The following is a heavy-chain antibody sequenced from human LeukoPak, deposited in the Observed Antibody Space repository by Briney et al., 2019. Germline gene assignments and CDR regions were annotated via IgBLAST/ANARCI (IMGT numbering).Heavy chain of an antibody. D-gene: IGHD2-2*02. J-gene: IGHJ4*02. CDR1: GGTFSSYA. V-gene: IGHV3-64*01. CDR2: ISSNGGST. CDR3: ARGASTVPAAIAY. Sequence: SCKASGGTFSSYAMHWVRQAPGKGLEYVSAISSNGGSTYYANSVKGRFTISRDNSKNTLYLQMGSLRAEDMAVYYCARGASTVPAAIAYWGQGTLVTVSS.